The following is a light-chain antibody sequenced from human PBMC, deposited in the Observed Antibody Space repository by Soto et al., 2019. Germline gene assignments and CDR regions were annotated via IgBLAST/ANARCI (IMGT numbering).Light chain of an antibody. CDR3: QQYNNWPPLT. V-gene: IGKV1-8*01. CDR1: QGIGSY. Sequence: AIRMTQSPSSFSASTGDRVTITCRASQGIGSYLAWYQQKPGKAPTLLIYAISTLQSGVPSRFSGSGSGTDFTLTISCLQSEDFATYYCQQYNNWPPLTFGGGTKVELK. CDR2: AIS. J-gene: IGKJ4*01.